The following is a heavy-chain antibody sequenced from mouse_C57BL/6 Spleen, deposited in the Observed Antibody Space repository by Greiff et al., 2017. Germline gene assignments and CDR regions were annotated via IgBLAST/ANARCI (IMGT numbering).Heavy chain of an antibody. Sequence: EVKVEESGGGLVKPGGSLKLSCAASGFTFSDYGMHWVRQAPEKGLEWVAYISSGSSTIYYADTVKGRFTISRDNAKNTLFLQMTSLRSEDTAMYYCARDYGILFDYWGQGTTLTVSS. CDR2: ISSGSSTI. J-gene: IGHJ2*01. CDR1: GFTFSDYG. CDR3: ARDYGILFDY. V-gene: IGHV5-17*01. D-gene: IGHD1-1*01.